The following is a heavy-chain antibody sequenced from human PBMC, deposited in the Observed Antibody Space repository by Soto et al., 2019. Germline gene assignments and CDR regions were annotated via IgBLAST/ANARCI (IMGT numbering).Heavy chain of an antibody. CDR1: GGSISSYY. D-gene: IGHD2-15*01. J-gene: IGHJ6*04. CDR3: AREEVGYCSGGRCYYYVMDV. Sequence: SETLSLTCTVSGGSISSYYWSWIRQPAGKGLEWIGRIYTSGNTNYNPSLKSRVTMSVDTSKNQFSLKLSSVTAADTAVYYCAREEVGYCSGGRCYYYVMDVWGKGNTV. CDR2: IYTSGNT. V-gene: IGHV4-4*07.